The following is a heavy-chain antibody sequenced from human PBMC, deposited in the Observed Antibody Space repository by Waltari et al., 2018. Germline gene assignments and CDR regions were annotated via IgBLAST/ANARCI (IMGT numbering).Heavy chain of an antibody. CDR2: IYSGGVT. J-gene: IGHJ6*02. V-gene: IGHV3-53*02. Sequence: EVQLAETGGGLIQPGGSLRLSCAASGLSVNHNYMTWVRQAPGKGLQWVSLIYSGGVTYYADFVQGRFTISRDKYKNTLYLQMNSLRAEDSAVYYCARGTSQLFYGLDIWGQGTTVTVSS. CDR3: ARGTSQLFYGLDI. D-gene: IGHD1-1*01. CDR1: GLSVNHNY.